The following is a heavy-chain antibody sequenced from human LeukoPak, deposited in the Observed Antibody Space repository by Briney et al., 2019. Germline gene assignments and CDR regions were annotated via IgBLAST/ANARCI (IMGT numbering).Heavy chain of an antibody. CDR1: GGSISSYY. V-gene: IGHV4-59*12. J-gene: IGHJ6*02. Sequence: SETLSLTCTVSGGSISSYYWSWIRQPPGKGLEWIGYIYYSGSTNYNPSLKSRVTISVDTSKNQFSLKLSSVTAADTAVYYCARGPGWYQLLYGMDVWGQGTTVTVSS. D-gene: IGHD2-2*01. CDR2: IYYSGST. CDR3: ARGPGWYQLLYGMDV.